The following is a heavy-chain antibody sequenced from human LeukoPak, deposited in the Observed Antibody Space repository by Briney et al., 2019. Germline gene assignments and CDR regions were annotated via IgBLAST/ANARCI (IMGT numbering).Heavy chain of an antibody. CDR1: AYSFTSYW. Sequence: GESLKISCKGPAYSFTSYWIGWVRQMPGKGLEWMGIIYPGDSDTRYSPSFQGQVTISADKSISTAYLQWSSLKASDTAMYYCARHVSRRWLQLSDAFVIWGQGTMVTVSS. J-gene: IGHJ3*02. D-gene: IGHD5-24*01. CDR2: IYPGDSDT. V-gene: IGHV5-51*01. CDR3: ARHVSRRWLQLSDAFVI.